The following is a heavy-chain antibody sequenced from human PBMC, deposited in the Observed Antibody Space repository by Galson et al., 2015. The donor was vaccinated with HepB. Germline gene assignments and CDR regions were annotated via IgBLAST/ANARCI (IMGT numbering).Heavy chain of an antibody. CDR1: GLTFSGYT. J-gene: IGHJ5*01. D-gene: IGHD5-18*01. CDR3: AKGYGSFDS. Sequence: SLRLSCAASGLTFSGYTMSWVRQAPGRGLEWISGISGNGDSTFYADSVKGRFTVSRDNSNNMLYLQMNSLRAEDAGLYFCAKGYGSFDSWGQGILVTVSS. V-gene: IGHV3-23*01. CDR2: ISGNGDST.